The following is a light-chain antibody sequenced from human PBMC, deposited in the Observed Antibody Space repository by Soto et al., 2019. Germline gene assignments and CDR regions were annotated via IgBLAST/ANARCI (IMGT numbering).Light chain of an antibody. V-gene: IGKV3-15*01. CDR3: QQYNNWPPLT. CDR2: GAS. J-gene: IGKJ4*01. Sequence: EIVLTQSPGTLSLSPGERATLSCRASQTLSNSFIAWYQQKPGQAPRLLIYGASTRATGIPARFSGSGSGTEFTLTISSLQSEDFAVYYCQQYNNWPPLTFGGGTKGDIK. CDR1: QTLSNS.